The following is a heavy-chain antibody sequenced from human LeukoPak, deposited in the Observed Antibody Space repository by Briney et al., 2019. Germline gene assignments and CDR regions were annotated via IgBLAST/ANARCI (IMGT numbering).Heavy chain of an antibody. Sequence: PGGSLRLSCAASGFNFITAAMTWVRQAPGKGLEWVSLIGSSGGSTYYADSVKGRFTISRDNSNHTLSLQMNSLRVEDTAIYYCVKDIQLSTWGLGTMVTASS. CDR3: VKDIQLST. D-gene: IGHD5-24*01. CDR2: IGSSGGST. J-gene: IGHJ3*01. V-gene: IGHV3-23*01. CDR1: GFNFITAA.